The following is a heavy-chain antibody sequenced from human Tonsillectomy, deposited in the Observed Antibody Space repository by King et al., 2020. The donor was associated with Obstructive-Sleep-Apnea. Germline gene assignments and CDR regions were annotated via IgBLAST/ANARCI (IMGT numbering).Heavy chain of an antibody. D-gene: IGHD3-10*01. J-gene: IGHJ4*02. CDR2: ISYDGSNK. Sequence: VQLVESGGGVVQPGRSLRLSCVASGFTFNSYPMHWVRQAPGKGLEWVAVISYDGSNKYYADSVKGRFTISRDNSKNTLHLQMNSLRTEDTAVCYCARDWYYYASGSFDYWGQGTLVTVSS. CDR1: GFTFNSYP. V-gene: IGHV3-30*04. CDR3: ARDWYYYASGSFDY.